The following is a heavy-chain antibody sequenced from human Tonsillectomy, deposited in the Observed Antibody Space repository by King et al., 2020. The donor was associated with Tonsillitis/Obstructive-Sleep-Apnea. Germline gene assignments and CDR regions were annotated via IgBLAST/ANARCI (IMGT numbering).Heavy chain of an antibody. V-gene: IGHV1-46*01. D-gene: IGHD5-24*01. CDR3: ARASDGRWLLWYYFDY. CDR1: GYTFTSYY. CDR2: INPSGGST. J-gene: IGHJ4*02. Sequence: QLVQSGAEVKKPGASVKVSCKASGYTFTSYYMHWVRQAPGQGLEWMGIINPSGGSTSYAQKFQGRVTMTRDTSTSTVYMELSSLRSEDTAVYYCARASDGRWLLWYYFDYWGQGTLVTVSS.